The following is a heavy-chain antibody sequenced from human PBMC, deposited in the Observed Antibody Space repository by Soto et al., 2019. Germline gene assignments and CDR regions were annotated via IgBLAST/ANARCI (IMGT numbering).Heavy chain of an antibody. CDR1: GYTFTSYG. V-gene: IGHV1-18*01. J-gene: IGHJ4*02. CDR2: ITASNGNT. CDR3: ATSHTEINPYFFDY. D-gene: IGHD2-21*01. Sequence: ASVKVSCKTSGYTFTSYGITWLRQAPGQGLEWMGWITASNGNTNYAQTLQGKVTMTTDTSRSSAYTELRSLRSPDTAVSFCATSHTEINPYFFDYWGQGTLVTVCS.